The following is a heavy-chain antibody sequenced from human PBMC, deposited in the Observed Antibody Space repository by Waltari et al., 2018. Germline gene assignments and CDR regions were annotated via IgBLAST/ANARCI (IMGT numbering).Heavy chain of an antibody. CDR3: ARDFLFGVVIQYYYYYGMDV. CDR2: ISSSSSYI. J-gene: IGHJ6*02. D-gene: IGHD3-3*01. CDR1: GFTFSSYS. V-gene: IGHV3-21*01. Sequence: EVQLVESGGGLVKPGGSLRLSCAASGFTFSSYSMNWVRQAPGKGLEWVSSISSSSSYIDYADSVKGRFTISRDNAKNSLYLQMNSLRAEDTAVYYCARDFLFGVVIQYYYYYGMDVWGQGTTVTVSS.